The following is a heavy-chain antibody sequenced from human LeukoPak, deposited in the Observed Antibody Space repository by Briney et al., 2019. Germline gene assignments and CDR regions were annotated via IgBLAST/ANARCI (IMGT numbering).Heavy chain of an antibody. D-gene: IGHD1-26*01. Sequence: ASVTVSCKASGYTFTSHYMHWVRQAPGQGLEWMGLINPSGSRTTYAQKFQGRVTMSRDRSTTTDYMELSSLTSDDTAVYYCARDNSVGNTAWWFDLWGQGTLVTVSS. V-gene: IGHV1-46*01. CDR3: ARDNSVGNTAWWFDL. CDR2: INPSGSRT. CDR1: GYTFTSHY. J-gene: IGHJ5*02.